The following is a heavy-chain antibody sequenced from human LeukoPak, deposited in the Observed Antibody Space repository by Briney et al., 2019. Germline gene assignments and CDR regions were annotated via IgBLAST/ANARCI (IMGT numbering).Heavy chain of an antibody. CDR1: GFSLSTSGMS. D-gene: IGHD7-27*01. CDR2: IDWDDDK. J-gene: IGHJ4*02. Sequence: SGPAPVNPTQTLTLTCTFSGFSLSTSGMSVSWIRQPPGKALEWLARIDWDDDKFYSTSLKTRLTISKDTSKNQVVLTVTSMDPVDTATYYCARTLANWGLDFDYWGQGTLVTDSS. CDR3: ARTLANWGLDFDY. V-gene: IGHV2-70*17.